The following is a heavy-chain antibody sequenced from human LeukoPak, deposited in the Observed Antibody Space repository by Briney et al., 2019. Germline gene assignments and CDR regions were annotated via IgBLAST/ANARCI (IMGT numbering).Heavy chain of an antibody. V-gene: IGHV3-48*01. CDR3: VGAVADSTGHHYFDY. Sequence: GGSLRLSCAASGFTFITYNMHWVRQAPGKGLEWISYISSSSNFIKYADSVKGRFSISRDDAQNSLYLQMNSLKTEDTAVYYCVGAVADSTGHHYFDYWGQGTLVTVSS. CDR2: ISSSSNFI. CDR1: GFTFITYN. J-gene: IGHJ4*02. D-gene: IGHD3-22*01.